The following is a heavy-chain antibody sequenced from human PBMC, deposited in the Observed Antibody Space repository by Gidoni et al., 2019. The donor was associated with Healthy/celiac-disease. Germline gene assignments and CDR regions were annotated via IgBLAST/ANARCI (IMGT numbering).Heavy chain of an antibody. Sequence: QVQLQESGPVLVKPSQPLSLTCTVSGGSISSGDYYWSWIRQPPGKGLEWIGYIYYSGSTYYNPSLKSRVTISVDTSKNQFSLKLSSVTAADTAVYYCARGTILTGYYFFDYWGQGTLVTVSS. D-gene: IGHD3-9*01. V-gene: IGHV4-30-4*01. CDR3: ARGTILTGYYFFDY. CDR1: GGSISSGDYY. J-gene: IGHJ4*02. CDR2: IYYSGST.